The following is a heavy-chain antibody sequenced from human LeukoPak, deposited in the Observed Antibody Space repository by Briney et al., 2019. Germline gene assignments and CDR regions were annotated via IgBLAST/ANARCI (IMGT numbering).Heavy chain of an antibody. CDR1: GGSISSGDYS. J-gene: IGHJ4*02. V-gene: IGHV4-30-2*01. CDR2: IYHSGST. CDR3: ARVSSDFWSGPMPPDY. D-gene: IGHD3-3*01. Sequence: SQTLSLTCAVSGGSISSGDYSWSWIRQPPGKGLEWIGYIYHSGSTYYNPSLKSRVTISVDRSKNQFSLKLSSVTAADTAVYYCARVSSDFWSGPMPPDYWGQGTLVTVSS.